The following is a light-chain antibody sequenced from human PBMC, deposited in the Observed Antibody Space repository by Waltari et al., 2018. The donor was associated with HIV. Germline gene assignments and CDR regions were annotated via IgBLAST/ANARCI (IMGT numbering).Light chain of an antibody. V-gene: IGLV1-47*01. J-gene: IGLJ3*02. Sequence: QYVLTQPPSASGTPGQRVTISCSGSTSNIGYNYVYWYQQFQGTAPKLLIYRNDQRPSGVPDRFSGSKSGTSASLAITGLRSEDEADYYCATWDDGLSGRRVFGGGTKLTVL. CDR1: TSNIGYNY. CDR2: RND. CDR3: ATWDDGLSGRRV.